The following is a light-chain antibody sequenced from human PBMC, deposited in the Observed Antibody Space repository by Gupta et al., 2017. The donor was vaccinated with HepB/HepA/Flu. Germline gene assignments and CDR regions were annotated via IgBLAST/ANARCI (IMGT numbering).Light chain of an antibody. CDR3: AAWHDSLNGRV. CDR1: SSNIGSNT. CDR2: SNK. J-gene: IGLJ3*02. Sequence: QSVLTQPPSASGTPGQRVTISCSGSSSNIGSNTVNWYQQPPGTAPKLLIYSNKQRPSGVPDRFSGSKSGTSASLAISGLQSEDEADYYCAAWHDSLNGRVFGGGTKLTVL. V-gene: IGLV1-44*01.